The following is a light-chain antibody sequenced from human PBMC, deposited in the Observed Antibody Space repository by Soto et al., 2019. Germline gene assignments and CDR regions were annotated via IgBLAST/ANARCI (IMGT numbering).Light chain of an antibody. CDR2: DAS. CDR1: QSINRH. V-gene: IGKV3-11*01. Sequence: IVVTQSPATLSLSPGERATLSCRASQSINRHLAWYRQKPGQAPRLLIYDASNRATGIPARFSGSGSGTDFTLTISSLEPEDFGVYYCQQRSNWPPVTFGGRTKVDIK. CDR3: QQRSNWPPVT. J-gene: IGKJ4*01.